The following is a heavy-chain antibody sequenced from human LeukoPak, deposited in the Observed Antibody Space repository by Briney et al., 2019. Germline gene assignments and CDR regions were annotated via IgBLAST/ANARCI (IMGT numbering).Heavy chain of an antibody. J-gene: IGHJ4*02. V-gene: IGHV3-33*01. CDR2: IYYDGSNT. CDR3: AAVSGSQFDD. D-gene: IGHD6-19*01. Sequence: PGGSLRLSCAASGFTFSSYGMHWVRQAPGKGLEWVAVIYYDGSNTYYADSVKGRFTISRDNSKSTLFLQMNSLRAEDTAVYYCAAVSGSQFDDWGQGTLVTVSS. CDR1: GFTFSSYG.